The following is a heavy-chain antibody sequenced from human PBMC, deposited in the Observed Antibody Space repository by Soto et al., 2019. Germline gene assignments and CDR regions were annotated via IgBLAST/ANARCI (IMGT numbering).Heavy chain of an antibody. Sequence: QVTLKESGPVLVKPTETLTLRCTVSGLSISDSEMGVSWIRQPPGQALEWLAHIDSSGEKSYRTFLKSRLTISKDTSKSQIVLIMTNMDPADTGTYYCARRHLAVAVSPWFDPWGQGILVTVSS. CDR1: GLSISDSEMG. J-gene: IGHJ5*02. D-gene: IGHD6-19*01. CDR3: ARRHLAVAVSPWFDP. V-gene: IGHV2-26*01. CDR2: IDSSGEK.